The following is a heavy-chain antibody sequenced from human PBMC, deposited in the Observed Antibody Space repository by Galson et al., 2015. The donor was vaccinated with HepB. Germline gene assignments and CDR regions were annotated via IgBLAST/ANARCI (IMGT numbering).Heavy chain of an antibody. CDR2: IYYSGST. CDR3: ASVGRPCSSTSCPRGYYYYGMDV. V-gene: IGHV4-39*07. J-gene: IGHJ6*02. Sequence: LSLTCTVSGGSISSSSYYWGWIRQPPGKGLEWIGSIYYSGSTYYNPSLKSRVTISVDTSKNQFSLKLSSVTAADTAVYYCASVGRPCSSTSCPRGYYYYGMDVWGQGTTVTVSS. CDR1: GGSISSSSYY. D-gene: IGHD2-2*01.